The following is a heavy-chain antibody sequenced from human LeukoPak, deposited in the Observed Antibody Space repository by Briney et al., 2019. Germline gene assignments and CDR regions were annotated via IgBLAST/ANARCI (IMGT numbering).Heavy chain of an antibody. V-gene: IGHV3-30-3*01. J-gene: IGHJ4*02. CDR2: ISYDGSNK. D-gene: IGHD1-26*01. Sequence: GRSLRLSCAASGFTFSSYAMHWVRQAPGKGLEWVAVISYDGSNKYYADSVKGRFTISRDNSKNTLYLQMNSLRAEDTAVYYCLSGSYDYWGQGTLVTVSS. CDR1: GFTFSSYA. CDR3: LSGSYDY.